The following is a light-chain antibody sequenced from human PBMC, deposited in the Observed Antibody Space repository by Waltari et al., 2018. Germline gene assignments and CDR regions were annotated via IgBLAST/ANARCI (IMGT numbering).Light chain of an antibody. CDR1: QGMSSY. CDR2: SAS. J-gene: IGKJ4*01. Sequence: IQLTQSPSSLSASVGDRVTITCRASQGMSSYLAWNQQKPGKAPKLLIYSASTLQSGVPSRFSGSGSGTDFTLTINSLQPEDFATYYCQQLNSYPLLTFGGGTKVEIK. CDR3: QQLNSYPLLT. V-gene: IGKV1-9*01.